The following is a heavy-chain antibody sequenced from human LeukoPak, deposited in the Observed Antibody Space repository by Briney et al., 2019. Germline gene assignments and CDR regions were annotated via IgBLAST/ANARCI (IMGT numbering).Heavy chain of an antibody. Sequence: GGSLRLSCAASGFTFNSYGIHWVRQAPGKGLEWVSFIRYDGITKYYIDSVKGRFTLSRDNAKNSLYLQMNSLRAEDTAVYYCARDGRYCSSTSCYRETWFDPWGQGTLVTVSS. D-gene: IGHD2-2*02. J-gene: IGHJ5*02. CDR1: GFTFNSYG. CDR3: ARDGRYCSSTSCYRETWFDP. CDR2: IRYDGITK. V-gene: IGHV3-30*02.